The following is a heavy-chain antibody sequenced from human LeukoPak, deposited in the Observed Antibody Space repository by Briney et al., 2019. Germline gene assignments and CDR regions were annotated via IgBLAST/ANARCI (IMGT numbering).Heavy chain of an antibody. J-gene: IGHJ4*02. D-gene: IGHD3-10*01. V-gene: IGHV3-30-3*01. CDR1: GFTFSSYA. Sequence: GGSLRLSCTASGFTFSSYAMHWVRQAPAKGLEWVAVISYDGSNKFYADSVKRRFTLSRDNSNNSLYLQMNSPRIEDTAVYYCGRGSVGFGELNYWGQGTLVTVSS. CDR2: ISYDGSNK. CDR3: GRGSVGFGELNY.